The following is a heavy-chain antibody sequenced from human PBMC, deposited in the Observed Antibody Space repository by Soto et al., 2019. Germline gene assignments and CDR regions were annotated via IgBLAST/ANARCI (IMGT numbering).Heavy chain of an antibody. CDR3: ARTFTQIYYSDH. Sequence: VTATETRNLSCAVSGCSGSTKRLRVSCRXQPPGKAVEWLARIDWDDDKFDNTSLTTRLNNSKDTSKNQVVITMTNMDPLDTATYYSARTFTQIYYSDHWGQGTLVTGSS. D-gene: IGHD3-16*01. CDR2: IDWDDDK. V-gene: IGHV2-70*04. CDR1: GCSGSTKRLR. J-gene: IGHJ4*02.